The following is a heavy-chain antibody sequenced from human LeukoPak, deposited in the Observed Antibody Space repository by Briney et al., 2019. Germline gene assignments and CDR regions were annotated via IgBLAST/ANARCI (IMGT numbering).Heavy chain of an antibody. J-gene: IGHJ4*02. V-gene: IGHV3-23*01. CDR1: GLTFRNYA. Sequence: GGSLRLSCAASGLTFRNYAMSWVRKPPGKGLEWSSAISEGGDSTYYAASVKGRFTISRDNSKNTLYLQMNSLRAADTALYFCAKDISQGYTYGSIEQDYWGQGTLVTVSS. CDR3: AKDISQGYTYGSIEQDY. D-gene: IGHD5-18*01. CDR2: ISEGGDST.